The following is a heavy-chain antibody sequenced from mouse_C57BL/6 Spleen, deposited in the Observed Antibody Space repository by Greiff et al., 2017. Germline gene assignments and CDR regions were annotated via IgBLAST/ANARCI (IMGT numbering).Heavy chain of an antibody. Sequence: EVKLVESGPGLAKPSQTLSLTCSVTGYSITSDYWNWIRKFPGNKLEYMGYISYSGSTYYNPSLKSRISITRDTSKNQYYLQLNSVTTEDTATDYCASLDSSGYWFAYWGQGTLVTVSA. CDR3: ASLDSSGYWFAY. CDR1: GYSITSDY. J-gene: IGHJ3*01. D-gene: IGHD3-2*02. V-gene: IGHV3-8*01. CDR2: ISYSGST.